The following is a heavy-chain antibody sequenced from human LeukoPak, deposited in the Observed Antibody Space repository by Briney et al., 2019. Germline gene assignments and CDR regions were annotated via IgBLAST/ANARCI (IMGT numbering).Heavy chain of an antibody. Sequence: GGSLRLSCAASGFAISTYAMAWVRQAPGKGLEWISSLSSGRSPSYSDSLEGRLTMSSDNARNTLYLQMDNLRGEDTAMYYCAKLPLSYYDSGGYYPDYWGQGTLVTVSS. CDR3: AKLPLSYYDSGGYYPDY. D-gene: IGHD3-22*01. CDR1: GFAISTYA. J-gene: IGHJ4*02. CDR2: LSSGRSP. V-gene: IGHV3-23*05.